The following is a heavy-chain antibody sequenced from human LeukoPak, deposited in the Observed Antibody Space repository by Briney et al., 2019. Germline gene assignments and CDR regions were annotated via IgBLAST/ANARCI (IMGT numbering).Heavy chain of an antibody. D-gene: IGHD1-26*01. Sequence: GASVKVSCKASGYTFTSYGISWVRQAPGQGLEWMGWISAYNGNTNYARKLQGRVTMTTDTSTSTAYMELRSLRSDDTAVYYCAGAVGIVGATRFDYWGQGTLVTVSS. CDR1: GYTFTSYG. CDR3: AGAVGIVGATRFDY. V-gene: IGHV1-18*01. J-gene: IGHJ4*02. CDR2: ISAYNGNT.